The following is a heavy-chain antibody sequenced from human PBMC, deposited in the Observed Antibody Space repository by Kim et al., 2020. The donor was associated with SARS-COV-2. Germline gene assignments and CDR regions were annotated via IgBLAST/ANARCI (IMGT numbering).Heavy chain of an antibody. CDR3: ARDRGVVVPAAIDYYYGMDV. V-gene: IGHV3-33*01. Sequence: GGSLRLSCAASGFTFSSYGMHWVRQAPGKGLEWVAVIWYDGSNKYYADSVKGRFTISRDNSKNTLYLQMNSLRAEDTAVYYCARDRGVVVPAAIDYYYGMDVWGQGTTVTVSS. D-gene: IGHD2-2*02. CDR1: GFTFSSYG. CDR2: IWYDGSNK. J-gene: IGHJ6*02.